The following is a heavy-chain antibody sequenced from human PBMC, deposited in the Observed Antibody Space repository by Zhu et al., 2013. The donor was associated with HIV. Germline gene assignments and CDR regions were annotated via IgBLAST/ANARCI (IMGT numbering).Heavy chain of an antibody. CDR3: ARDSQPIYCSSTSCYLSAFDI. Sequence: QVQLVQSGAEAKKPGSSVKVSCKASGGTFSSYAISWVRQAPGQGLEWMGGIIPIFGTAKYAQKVQGRVTITADKSTSTAYMEVSSLRSEDTAVYYCARDSQPIYCSSTSCYLSAFDIWGQGTMVTVSS. V-gene: IGHV1-69*06. D-gene: IGHD2-2*01. CDR1: GGTFSSYA. J-gene: IGHJ3*02. CDR2: IIPIFGTA.